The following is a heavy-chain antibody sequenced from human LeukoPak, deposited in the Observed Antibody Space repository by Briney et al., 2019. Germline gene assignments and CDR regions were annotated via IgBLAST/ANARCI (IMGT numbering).Heavy chain of an antibody. CDR1: GFTFSSYA. CDR3: AKVVGATPYYFDY. V-gene: IGHV3-23*01. Sequence: GGSLRLSCAASGFTFSSYAMGWVRQAPGKGLGWAPGISGGVGSTYYADSVKGRFTISRDNSKNTLYLQMNSLRAEDTAIYYCAKVVGATPYYFDYWGQGTLVTVSS. D-gene: IGHD1-26*01. J-gene: IGHJ4*02. CDR2: ISGGVGST.